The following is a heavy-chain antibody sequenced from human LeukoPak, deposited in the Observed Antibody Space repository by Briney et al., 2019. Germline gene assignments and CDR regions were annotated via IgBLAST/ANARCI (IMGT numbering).Heavy chain of an antibody. CDR3: ARGPHRGSGSPYYYYGMDV. D-gene: IGHD3-10*01. V-gene: IGHV3-11*01. CDR1: GFTFSDYY. J-gene: IGHJ6*02. Sequence: GGSLRLSCAASGFTFSDYYMSWIRQAPGKGLEWVSYISSSGSTIYYADSVKGRFTISRDNAKNSLYLQMNSLRAEDTAVYYCARGPHRGSGSPYYYYGMDVWGQGTTVTVSS. CDR2: ISSSGSTI.